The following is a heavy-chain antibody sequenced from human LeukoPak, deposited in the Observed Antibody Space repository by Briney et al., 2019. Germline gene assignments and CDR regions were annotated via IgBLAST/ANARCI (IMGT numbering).Heavy chain of an antibody. CDR1: GDSISRGNYY. J-gene: IGHJ5*02. D-gene: IGHD3-16*01. Sequence: SETLSLTCTVSGDSISRGNYYWSWIRQPAGKGLEWIGRTYTDGTTNYKPSHIAGATSYNPSLKSRVTISVDTSKNQFSLKLESVTASDTGVYYCARDWGPWRNWFDPWGQGILVTVSS. V-gene: IGHV4-61*02. CDR2: TYTDGTT. CDR3: ARDWGPWRNWFDP.